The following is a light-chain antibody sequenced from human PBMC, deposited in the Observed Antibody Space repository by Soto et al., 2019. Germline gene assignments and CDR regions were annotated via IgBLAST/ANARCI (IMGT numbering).Light chain of an antibody. J-gene: IGKJ5*01. Sequence: EILMTQSPATLSVSPGERATLSCRASQRVRSNLAWYQQKPRQAPRLLIYGASTRATGIPARFSGSGSGTEFTLTISSLQSEDFAVYYCQQYNNWPPITFGQGTRLEIK. CDR3: QQYNNWPPIT. V-gene: IGKV3-15*01. CDR2: GAS. CDR1: QRVRSN.